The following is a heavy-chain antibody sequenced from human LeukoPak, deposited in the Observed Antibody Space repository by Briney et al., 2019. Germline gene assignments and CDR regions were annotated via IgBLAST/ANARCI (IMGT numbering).Heavy chain of an antibody. D-gene: IGHD6-13*01. V-gene: IGHV4-34*01. CDR3: AGIRIAAAAYY. CDR2: INHSGST. Sequence: PSETLSLTCAVYGGSFSGYYWSWIRQPPGKGLEWIGEINHSGSTNYNPSLKSRVTISVDTSKNQFSLKLSPVTAADTAVYYCAGIRIAAAAYYWGQGTLVTVSS. CDR1: GGSFSGYY. J-gene: IGHJ4*02.